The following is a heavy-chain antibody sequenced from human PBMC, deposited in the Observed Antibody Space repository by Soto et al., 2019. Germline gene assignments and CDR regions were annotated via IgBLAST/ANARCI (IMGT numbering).Heavy chain of an antibody. J-gene: IGHJ4*02. CDR1: GFTFSSYA. V-gene: IGHV3-23*01. CDR2: ISGSGGST. Sequence: EVQLLESGGGLVQPGGSLRLSCAASGFTFSSYAMSWVRQAPGKGLEWVSAISGSGGSTYYADSVKGRFTISRDNSKNTLCLQMNSLRAEDTAVYYCAKGPFSSGDYGSIRSSFDYWGQGTLVTGSS. CDR3: AKGPFSSGDYGSIRSSFDY. D-gene: IGHD4-17*01.